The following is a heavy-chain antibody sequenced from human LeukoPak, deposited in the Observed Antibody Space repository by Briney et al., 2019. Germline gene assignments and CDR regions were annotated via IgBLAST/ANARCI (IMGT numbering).Heavy chain of an antibody. CDR3: ARYHPITMVRGVNDAFDI. CDR2: INPSGGST. J-gene: IGHJ3*02. CDR1: GYTFTSYY. V-gene: IGHV1-46*01. Sequence: ASVKVSCKASGYTFTSYYMHWVRQAPGQGLEWMGIINPSGGSTSYAQKFQGRVTMTRDMSTSTVYMELSSLRSEDTAVYYCARYHPITMVRGVNDAFDIWGQGTMVTVSS. D-gene: IGHD3-10*01.